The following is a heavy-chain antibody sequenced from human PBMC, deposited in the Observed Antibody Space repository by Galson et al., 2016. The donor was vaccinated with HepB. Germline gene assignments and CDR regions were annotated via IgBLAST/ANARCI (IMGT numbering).Heavy chain of an antibody. Sequence: SLRLSCAASGFTFRNYGMTWVRQAPGKGLEVVSSISRSGDSTDYADSVKGRFTISRDNSKNTLYLQMNSLRAEDTAGYYCAKDGYYGSGSALYGMDVWGQGTTVTVSS. D-gene: IGHD3-10*01. CDR1: GFTFRNYG. CDR3: AKDGYYGSGSALYGMDV. J-gene: IGHJ6*02. V-gene: IGHV3-23*01. CDR2: ISRSGDST.